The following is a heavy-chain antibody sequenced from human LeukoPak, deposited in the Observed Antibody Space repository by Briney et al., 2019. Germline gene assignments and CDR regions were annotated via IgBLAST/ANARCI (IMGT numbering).Heavy chain of an antibody. CDR2: ISSSSSTI. V-gene: IGHV3-48*04. D-gene: IGHD6-13*01. J-gene: IGHJ4*02. Sequence: GGSLRLSCAASGFTVSSNYMSWVRQAPGKGLEWVSYISSSSSTIYYTDSVKGRFTISRDNAKNSLYLQMNSLRAEDTAVYYCALAAAATPIDYWGQGTLVTVSS. CDR3: ALAAAATPIDY. CDR1: GFTVSSNY.